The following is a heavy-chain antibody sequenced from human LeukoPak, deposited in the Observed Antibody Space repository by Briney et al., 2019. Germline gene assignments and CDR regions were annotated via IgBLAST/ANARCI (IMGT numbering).Heavy chain of an antibody. V-gene: IGHV3-23*01. CDR2: ISGSGGST. CDR3: AKGQLELIAAAGPTHHYYYYYYMDV. D-gene: IGHD6-13*01. J-gene: IGHJ6*03. CDR1: GFTFSSYA. Sequence: PGGSLRLSCAASGFTFSSYAMSWVRQAPGKGLEWVSAISGSGGSTYYADSVKGRFTISRDNSKNTLYLQMNSLRADDTAVYYCAKGQLELIAAAGPTHHYYYYYYMDVWGKGTTVTVSS.